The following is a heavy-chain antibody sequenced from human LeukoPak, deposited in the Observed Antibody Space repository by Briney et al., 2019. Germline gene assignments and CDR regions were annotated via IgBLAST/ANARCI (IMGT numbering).Heavy chain of an antibody. CDR1: GGSFSGYY. CDR2: INHSGST. CDR3: ARRVYYHYYMDV. J-gene: IGHJ6*03. V-gene: IGHV4-34*01. Sequence: SETLSLTCAVYGGSFSGYYWSWIRQPPGKGLEWIGEINHSGSTNYNPSLKSRVTISVDTSKNQLSLKLSSVTAADTAVYYCARRVYYHYYMDVWGKGTTVTVSS.